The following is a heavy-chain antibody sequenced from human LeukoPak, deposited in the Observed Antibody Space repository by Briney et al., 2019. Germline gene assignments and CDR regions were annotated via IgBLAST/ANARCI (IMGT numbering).Heavy chain of an antibody. J-gene: IGHJ5*02. D-gene: IGHD3-16*02. CDR1: GFTFSSYE. CDR2: ISSSCSTI. V-gene: IGHV3-48*03. CDR3: ARAGVTRHHTFGGGIVIDP. Sequence: GGSLRLSCAVSGFTFSSYEMNWVRQAPGPGLELVSYISSSCSTIYYADYVKGRFTISRDNAKNSLHLQMNSLRAEDTSVYYCARAGVTRHHTFGGGIVIDPWGEGTLVTVSS.